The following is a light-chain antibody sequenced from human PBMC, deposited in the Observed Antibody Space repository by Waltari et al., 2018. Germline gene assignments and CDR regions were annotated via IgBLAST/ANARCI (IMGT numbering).Light chain of an antibody. CDR3: SSYTSSSHVV. J-gene: IGLJ2*01. CDR1: SSDVGGYNY. V-gene: IGLV2-14*01. Sequence: QSALTQPASVSGSPGQSITISCTGTSSDVGGYNYVSWYQQHPGKAPKLMIYEVSKRASGVSNRFSGSKSGNTASLTISGLQAEDEADYYCSSYTSSSHVVFGGGTKLTVL. CDR2: EVS.